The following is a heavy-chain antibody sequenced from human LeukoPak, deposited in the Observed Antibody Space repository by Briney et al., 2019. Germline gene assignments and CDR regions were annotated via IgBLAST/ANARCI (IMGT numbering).Heavy chain of an antibody. CDR1: GGSISSGGYS. D-gene: IGHD2-2*01. CDR2: IYHSGST. V-gene: IGHV4-30-2*01. CDR3: ARVRYQLQNDNWFDP. Sequence: SETLSLTCAVSGGSISSGGYSWSWIRQPPGKGLEWIGYIYHSGSTYYNPSLKSRVTISVDRSKNQFSLKLSSVTAADTAVYYCARVRYQLQNDNWFDPWGQGTLVTVSS. J-gene: IGHJ5*02.